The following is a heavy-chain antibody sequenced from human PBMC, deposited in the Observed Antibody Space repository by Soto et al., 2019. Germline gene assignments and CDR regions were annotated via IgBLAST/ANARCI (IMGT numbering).Heavy chain of an antibody. V-gene: IGHV3-23*01. CDR2: IDGSGDNT. Sequence: GGSLRLSCAASGFTFSSNLMSWVRQAPGKGLEWVSAIDGSGDNTYYADSVKGRFSISRDNSKNTLYLQMNSLRAEDTAIYYCAKGAYYDFWSGYSAFDCWGQGTLVTVSS. D-gene: IGHD3-3*01. CDR1: GFTFSSNL. J-gene: IGHJ4*02. CDR3: AKGAYYDFWSGYSAFDC.